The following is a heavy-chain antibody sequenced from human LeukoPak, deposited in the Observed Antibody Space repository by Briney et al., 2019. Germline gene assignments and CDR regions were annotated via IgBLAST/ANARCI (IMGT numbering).Heavy chain of an antibody. CDR1: GGSFSGYY. CDR2: INHSGST. D-gene: IGHD1-26*01. V-gene: IGHV4-34*01. J-gene: IGHJ4*02. Sequence: SETLSLTCAVYGGSFSGYYWSWIRQPPGKGLEWIGEINHSGSTNYNPSLKSRVTISVDTSKNQFSLKLSSVTAADTAVYYCAGRSGSYYRDLDYWGQGTLVTVSS. CDR3: AGRSGSYYRDLDY.